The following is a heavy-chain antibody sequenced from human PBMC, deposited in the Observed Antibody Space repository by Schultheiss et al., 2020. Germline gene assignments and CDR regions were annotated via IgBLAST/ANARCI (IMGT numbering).Heavy chain of an antibody. J-gene: IGHJ5*02. CDR3: ARGRT. Sequence: GESLKISCAASGFTFSRYAMHWVRQAPGKGLEYVSAISSNGGSTYYANSVKGRFTISRDNAKNSLYLQMNSLRDEDTAVYYCARGRTWGQGTVVTVSS. CDR2: ISSNGGST. V-gene: IGHV3-64*01. CDR1: GFTFSRYA.